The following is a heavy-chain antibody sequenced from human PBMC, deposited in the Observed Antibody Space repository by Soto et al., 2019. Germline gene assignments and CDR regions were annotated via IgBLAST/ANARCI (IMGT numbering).Heavy chain of an antibody. CDR1: GGSISSYY. D-gene: IGHD3-10*01. Sequence: SETLSLTCTVSGGSISSYYWSWIRQPPGKGLEWIGYIYYSGSTNYNPSLKSRVTISVDTSKNQFSLKLSSVTAADTAVYYCARALRGPTYDYWGQGTLVTVSS. CDR3: ARALRGPTYDY. V-gene: IGHV4-59*01. CDR2: IYYSGST. J-gene: IGHJ4*02.